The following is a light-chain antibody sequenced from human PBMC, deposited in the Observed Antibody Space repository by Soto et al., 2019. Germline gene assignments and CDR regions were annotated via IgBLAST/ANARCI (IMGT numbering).Light chain of an antibody. CDR1: QSISSW. CDR3: QQYNSYPFT. J-gene: IGKJ3*01. CDR2: DAS. V-gene: IGKV1-5*01. Sequence: DIQMTQSPSTLSASVGDRVTITCRASQSISSWLAWYQQKPGKAPKLLIYDASSLESGVPSRFSGSGSGTEFTLTISSLQPDDFSTYYCQQYNSYPFTFGPGTKVDI.